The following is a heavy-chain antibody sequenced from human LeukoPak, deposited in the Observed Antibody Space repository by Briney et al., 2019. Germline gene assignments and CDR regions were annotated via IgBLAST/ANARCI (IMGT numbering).Heavy chain of an antibody. CDR1: GYIFTSYG. J-gene: IGHJ4*02. Sequence: ASVKLSCKASGYIFTSYGIGWVRHAPGRGLEWIGWIKTYNGYTDYAQKLQRRVSMTTDTSSSRAYMELRSLRSDYTAIYYCARDGNYIRDYWGQGTLVTVSS. CDR2: IKTYNGYT. D-gene: IGHD4-11*01. CDR3: ARDGNYIRDY. V-gene: IGHV1-18*01.